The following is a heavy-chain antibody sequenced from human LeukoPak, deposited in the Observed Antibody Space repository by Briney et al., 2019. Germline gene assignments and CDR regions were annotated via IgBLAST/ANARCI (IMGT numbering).Heavy chain of an antibody. J-gene: IGHJ3*02. Sequence: SETLSLTCAVYGGSFSGYYWSWIRQPPGKGLEWIGEINHSGSTNYNPSLKSRVTISVDTSKNQFSLRLTSVTAADTAVYYCARGRSLAFDIWGQGTMVTVSS. V-gene: IGHV4-34*01. CDR3: ARGRSLAFDI. CDR2: INHSGST. CDR1: GGSFSGYY.